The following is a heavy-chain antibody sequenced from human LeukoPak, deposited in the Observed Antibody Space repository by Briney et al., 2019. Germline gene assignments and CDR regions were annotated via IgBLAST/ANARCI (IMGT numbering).Heavy chain of an antibody. D-gene: IGHD1-26*01. CDR3: ARVPIVGATVNYFDY. J-gene: IGHJ4*02. Sequence: PGGSLRLSCAASEFTFSRYSMNWVRQARGKGLEWVSSISSSSSYIYYADSVKGRFTISRDNAKNSLYLQMNSLRAEDTAVYYCARVPIVGATVNYFDYWGQGTLVTVSS. V-gene: IGHV3-21*01. CDR2: ISSSSSYI. CDR1: EFTFSRYS.